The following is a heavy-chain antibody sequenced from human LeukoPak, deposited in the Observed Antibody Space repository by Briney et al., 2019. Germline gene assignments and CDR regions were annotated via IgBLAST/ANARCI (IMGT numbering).Heavy chain of an antibody. CDR2: IRYDGTNK. V-gene: IGHV3-30*02. J-gene: IGHJ6*03. CDR1: GFTFSTYS. D-gene: IGHD3-22*01. Sequence: GGSLRLSCAASGFTFSTYSMHWVRQAPGKGLEWVAFIRYDGTNKYYADSVKGRFTISRDNSKNTLYLQMNSLRAEDPAVYYCSKGNYYDSSAYNYMDVWGKGTTVTVSS. CDR3: SKGNYYDSSAYNYMDV.